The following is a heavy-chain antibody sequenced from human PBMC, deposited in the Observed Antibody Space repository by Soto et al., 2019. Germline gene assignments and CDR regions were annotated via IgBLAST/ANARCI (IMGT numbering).Heavy chain of an antibody. D-gene: IGHD3-3*01. CDR2: INPNSGGT. V-gene: IGHV1-2*02. CDR3: ARDSNRLFVEWLFNY. J-gene: IGHJ4*02. CDR1: GYTFTDYY. Sequence: ASVKVSCKASGYTFTDYYMHWVRQAPGQGLEWMGWINPNSGGTNYAQKFQGRVTMTRDTSISTAYMELSRLRSDDTAVYYCARDSNRLFVEWLFNYWGQGTLVTVSS.